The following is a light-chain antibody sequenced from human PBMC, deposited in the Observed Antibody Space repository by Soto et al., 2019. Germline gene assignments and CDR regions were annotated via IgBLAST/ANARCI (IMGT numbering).Light chain of an antibody. V-gene: IGLV1-51*01. CDR1: SSNTGNNY. CDR2: DNY. Sequence: QSVLTQPPSVSAAPGQKVTISCSGSSSNTGNNYVSWYQQFPGTAPRLLIYDNYKRPSGIPDRFSGSKSGTSATLGITGLQTGDEADYYCGTWDSSLSAVVFGGGTKLTVL. CDR3: GTWDSSLSAVV. J-gene: IGLJ2*01.